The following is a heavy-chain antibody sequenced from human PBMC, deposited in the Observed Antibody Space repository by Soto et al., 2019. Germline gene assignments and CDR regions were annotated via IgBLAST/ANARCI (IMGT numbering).Heavy chain of an antibody. Sequence: EVQLLESGGGLVQPGGSLRLSCAASGFTFSNYVMNWVRQAPGKGLGWVSTISYSADKTFYADSVKGRFTISRDNSRDTLLLQMNSLRADDAAVYYCARRARTATTNWGAFDIWGQGTMVTVSS. J-gene: IGHJ3*02. V-gene: IGHV3-23*01. CDR2: ISYSADKT. CDR1: GFTFSNYV. CDR3: ARRARTATTNWGAFDI. D-gene: IGHD1-7*01.